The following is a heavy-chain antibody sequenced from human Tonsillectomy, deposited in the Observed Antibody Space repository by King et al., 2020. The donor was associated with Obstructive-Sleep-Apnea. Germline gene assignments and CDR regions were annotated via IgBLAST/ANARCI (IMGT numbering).Heavy chain of an antibody. CDR2: ISGSGGST. Sequence: QLVQSGGGLVQPGGSLRLSCAASGFTFSSYAMSWVRQAPGKGLEWVSGISGSGGSTYYADSVKVRFTISRDNSKNTLYLQMNSLRAEDTAVYYCAKGSITMIVVVIFPNWYFDLWGRGTLVTVSS. D-gene: IGHD3-22*01. V-gene: IGHV3-23*04. CDR1: GFTFSSYA. CDR3: AKGSITMIVVVIFPNWYFDL. J-gene: IGHJ2*01.